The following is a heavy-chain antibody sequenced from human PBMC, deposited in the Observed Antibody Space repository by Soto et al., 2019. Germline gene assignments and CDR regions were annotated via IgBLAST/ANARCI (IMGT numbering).Heavy chain of an antibody. V-gene: IGHV3-48*03. Sequence: GSLRLSCAVSGFTFSNYEWNWVRQAPGKGLEWISYIDTSGDAMFYADSVKGHFAVSRDNTMNSLYLQMNSLRAEDTAAYYCARESIGCGGDCLDYWGQGTLVTVSS. CDR3: ARESIGCGGDCLDY. CDR2: IDTSGDAM. J-gene: IGHJ4*02. CDR1: GFTFSNYE. D-gene: IGHD2-21*01.